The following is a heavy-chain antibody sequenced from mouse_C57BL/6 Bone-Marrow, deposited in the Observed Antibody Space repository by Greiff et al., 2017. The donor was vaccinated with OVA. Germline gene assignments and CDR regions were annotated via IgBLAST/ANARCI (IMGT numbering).Heavy chain of an antibody. CDR1: GYAFSSSW. J-gene: IGHJ2*01. CDR2: IYPGDGDT. V-gene: IGHV1-82*01. D-gene: IGHD1-2*01. CDR3: ARAELRLCDY. Sequence: QVQLQQSGPELVKPGASVKFSCTASGYAFSSSWMNWVKQRPGKGLEWIGGIYPGDGDTNYNGKFKGKATLTADKSSSTAYMQLSSLTSEDSAIYFCARAELRLCDYWGQGTMLTVSA.